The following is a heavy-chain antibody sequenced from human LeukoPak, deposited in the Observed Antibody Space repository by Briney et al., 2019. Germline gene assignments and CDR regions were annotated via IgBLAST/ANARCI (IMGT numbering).Heavy chain of an antibody. J-gene: IGHJ5*02. CDR3: ATSYDGKTAPYDL. D-gene: IGHD4-23*01. CDR1: NDSISSYC. V-gene: IGHV4-4*08. CDR2: MCPSGRT. Sequence: SETLSLTCTVSNDSISSYCCSWVRQPPGKGLEWIGFMCPSGRTDYNPSLKSRATMSLDTSKNQLSMELSFLTAADTAVYYCATSYDGKTAPYDLWGHGTLVTVSS.